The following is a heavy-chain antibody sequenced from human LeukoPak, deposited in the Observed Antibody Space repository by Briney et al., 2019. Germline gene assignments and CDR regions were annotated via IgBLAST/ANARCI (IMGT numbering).Heavy chain of an antibody. CDR1: GFIFGDYA. V-gene: IGHV3-49*04. J-gene: IGHJ4*02. Sequence: GGSLRLSCTTSGFIFGDYAMSWVRQAPGKGLEWVSLIRGRVYGATTEYAASVKGRFAMSRDDSKSIAYLQMNSLKSEDTAMYYCSRERAGVFQYWGQGILVTASS. CDR2: IRGRVYGATT. CDR3: SRERAGVFQY.